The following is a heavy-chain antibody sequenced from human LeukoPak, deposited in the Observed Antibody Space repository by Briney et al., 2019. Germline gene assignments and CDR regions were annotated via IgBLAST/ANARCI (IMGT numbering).Heavy chain of an antibody. CDR1: GYTFTGYY. J-gene: IGHJ6*02. Sequence: ASVKVSCKASGYTFTGYYMHWVRQAPGQGLEWMGWINPNSGGTNYAQKFQGRVTMTRDTSVSTAYMELSRLRSDDTAVYYCARGDSSSWYLGSSYYYYGMDVWGQGTTVTVSS. CDR2: INPNSGGT. V-gene: IGHV1-2*02. CDR3: ARGDSSSWYLGSSYYYYGMDV. D-gene: IGHD6-13*01.